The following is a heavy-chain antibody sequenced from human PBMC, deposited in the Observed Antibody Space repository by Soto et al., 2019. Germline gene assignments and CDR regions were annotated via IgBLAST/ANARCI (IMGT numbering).Heavy chain of an antibody. CDR3: ARGLNWVKLERRGAFDI. CDR1: GYTFTSYG. J-gene: IGHJ3*02. V-gene: IGHV1-18*01. D-gene: IGHD1-1*01. CDR2: ISAYNGNT. Sequence: ASVKVSCKASGYTFTSYGISWVRQAPGQGLEWMGWISAYNGNTNYAQKLQGRVTMTTDTSTSTAYMELRSLRSDDTAVYYCARGLNWVKLERRGAFDIWGQGTMVTVS.